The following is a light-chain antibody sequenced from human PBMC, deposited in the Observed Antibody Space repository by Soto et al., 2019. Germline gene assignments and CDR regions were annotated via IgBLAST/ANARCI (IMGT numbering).Light chain of an antibody. CDR1: SSDVGGYNY. J-gene: IGLJ2*01. Sequence: QSALTQPASVSGSPGQSITISCTGTSSDVGGYNYVSWYQQHPGKAPKLMIYDVSNRPSGVSNRFSGSKSVNTGSLTISGLQAEDEADYYCSSYTSSSTRVFGGGTKLTVL. V-gene: IGLV2-14*01. CDR3: SSYTSSSTRV. CDR2: DVS.